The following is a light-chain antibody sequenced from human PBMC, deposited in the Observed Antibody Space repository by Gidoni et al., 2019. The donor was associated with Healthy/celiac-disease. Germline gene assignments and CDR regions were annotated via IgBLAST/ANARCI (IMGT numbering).Light chain of an antibody. CDR2: AAS. CDR1: QSISSY. Sequence: DIQMTQSPSSLSASVGDRVTITCRASQSISSYLNWYQQKPGKAHKLLIYAASSLQSGVPSRFSGSGSGTDFTLTISSLQPKDFATYYCQQSYSTPWTFGQGTKVDIK. CDR3: QQSYSTPWT. V-gene: IGKV1-39*01. J-gene: IGKJ1*01.